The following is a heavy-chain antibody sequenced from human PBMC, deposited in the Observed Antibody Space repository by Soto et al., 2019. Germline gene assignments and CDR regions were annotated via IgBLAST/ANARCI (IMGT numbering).Heavy chain of an antibody. CDR2: IAVGSGYT. CDR3: AADATAWQQMVPSDY. D-gene: IGHD2-8*01. V-gene: IGHV1-58*01. Sequence: VKVSCKASGFTFTSSAFQWVRQARGQRLEWIGWIAVGSGYTNYAQRFQDRVTLTRDMSTATTYMELSRLTSEDTAIYYCAADATAWQQMVPSDYWGQGTLVTVS. J-gene: IGHJ4*02. CDR1: GFTFTSSA.